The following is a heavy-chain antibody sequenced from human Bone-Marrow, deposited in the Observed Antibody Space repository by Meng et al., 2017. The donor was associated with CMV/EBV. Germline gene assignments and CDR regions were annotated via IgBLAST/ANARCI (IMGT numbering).Heavy chain of an antibody. J-gene: IGHJ4*02. CDR3: ANFPLTMTTVTTGIN. CDR1: GFTFSSYA. V-gene: IGHV3-23*01. CDR2: ISGSGGST. Sequence: GESLKISCAASGFTFSSYAMSWVRQAPGKGLEWVSAISGSGGSTYYADSVKGWFTISRDNSKNTLYLQMNSLRAEDTAVYYCANFPLTMTTVTTGINWGQGTLVTVSS. D-gene: IGHD4-17*01.